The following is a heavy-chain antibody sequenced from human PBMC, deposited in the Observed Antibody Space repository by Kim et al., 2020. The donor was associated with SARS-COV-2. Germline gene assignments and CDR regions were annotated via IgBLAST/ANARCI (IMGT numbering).Heavy chain of an antibody. Sequence: ASVKVSCKASGYTFSSYYIHWVRQAPGQGLEWTGTINPSGGSTTYAHNFQGRVTTTRDTSTSTVYMELSSLRSEDTAVYYCARGFTVTSHFDYWGQGTLV. CDR3: ARGFTVTSHFDY. D-gene: IGHD4-17*01. J-gene: IGHJ4*02. CDR2: INPSGGST. CDR1: GYTFSSYY. V-gene: IGHV1-46*01.